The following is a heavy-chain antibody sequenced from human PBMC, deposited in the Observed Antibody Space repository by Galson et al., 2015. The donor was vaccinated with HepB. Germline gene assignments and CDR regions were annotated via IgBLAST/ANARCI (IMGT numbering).Heavy chain of an antibody. D-gene: IGHD6-19*01. V-gene: IGHV2-70*04. CDR2: IDWDDDK. CDR3: ARSGYSSGWYPSCFDL. J-gene: IGHJ2*01. Sequence: PALVKPTQTLTLTCTFSGFSLSTTEMRVSWIRQPPGKALEWLARIDWDDDKFYSTSLKTRLTISKDTSKNQVVLTMTNMDPVGTATYYCARSGYSSGWYPSCFDLGGRGTLVTVAS. CDR1: GFSLSTTEMR.